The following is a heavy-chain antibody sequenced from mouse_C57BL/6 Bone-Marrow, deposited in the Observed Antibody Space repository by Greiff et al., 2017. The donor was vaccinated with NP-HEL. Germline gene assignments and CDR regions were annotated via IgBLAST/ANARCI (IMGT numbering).Heavy chain of an antibody. J-gene: IGHJ4*01. CDR3: TTGGSSPYAMDY. D-gene: IGHD1-1*01. CDR2: IDPENGDT. Sequence: VQLQQSGAELVKPGASVKLSCTASGFNIKDYYMHWVKQRPEQGLEWIGWIDPENGDTEYASKFQGKATIPADTSSNTAYLQLSSLTSEDTAVYYCTTGGSSPYAMDYWGQGTSVTVSS. V-gene: IGHV14-4*01. CDR1: GFNIKDYY.